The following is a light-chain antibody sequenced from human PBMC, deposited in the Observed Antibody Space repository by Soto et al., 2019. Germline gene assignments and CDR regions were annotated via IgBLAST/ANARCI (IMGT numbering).Light chain of an antibody. V-gene: IGKV1-5*01. CDR3: QPYNSFSGT. CDR1: QTISSW. J-gene: IGKJ1*01. CDR2: DAS. Sequence: DIQVTQSPSSVSASVGDIFTITCRASQTISSWLAWYQQKPGKAPKLLIYDASSLESGVPSRFSGRGSGTQFTLTISSLQPDDFATYYCQPYNSFSGTFGPGTKVDIK.